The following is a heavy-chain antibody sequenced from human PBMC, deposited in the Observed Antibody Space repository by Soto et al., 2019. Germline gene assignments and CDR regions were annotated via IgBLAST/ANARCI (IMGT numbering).Heavy chain of an antibody. CDR3: ARILPTVMGYFDY. V-gene: IGHV4-30-4*01. J-gene: IGHJ4*02. CDR2: IYYSGTT. Sequence: QVQLQESGPGLVKPSQTLSLTCTVSGGSISSGDYYWSWLRQPPGKGLQWIGYIYYSGTTYYNPSLKSRATISVDTSKNQFSLRMTSVTAADTAVYYCARILPTVMGYFDYWGQGTLVTVSS. D-gene: IGHD4-17*01. CDR1: GGSISSGDYY.